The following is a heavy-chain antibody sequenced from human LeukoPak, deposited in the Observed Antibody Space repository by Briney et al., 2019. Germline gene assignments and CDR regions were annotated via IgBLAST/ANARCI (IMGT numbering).Heavy chain of an antibody. J-gene: IGHJ4*02. CDR3: ARDRSPYSGSYGHY. V-gene: IGHV3-30-3*01. CDR2: ISYDGSNK. D-gene: IGHD1-26*01. CDR1: GFTFSSYA. Sequence: GGSLRLSCAASGFTFSSYAMHWVRQAPGKGLEWVAVISYDGSNKYYADSVKGRFTISRDNSKNTLYLQMNSLRAEDTAVYYCARDRSPYSGSYGHYWGQGTLVTVSS.